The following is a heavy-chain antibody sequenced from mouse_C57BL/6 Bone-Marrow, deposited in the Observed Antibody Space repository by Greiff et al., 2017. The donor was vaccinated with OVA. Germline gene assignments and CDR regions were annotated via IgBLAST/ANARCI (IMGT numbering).Heavy chain of an antibody. J-gene: IGHJ4*01. CDR2: IYPRSGNT. Sequence: QVHVKQSGAELARPGASVKLSCKASGYTFTSYGISWVKQRTGQGLEWIGEIYPRSGNTYYNEKFKGKATLTADKSSSTAYMELRSLTSEDSAVYFCAPYGNYNYAMDYWGQGTSVTVSS. CDR1: GYTFTSYG. D-gene: IGHD2-1*01. CDR3: APYGNYNYAMDY. V-gene: IGHV1-81*01.